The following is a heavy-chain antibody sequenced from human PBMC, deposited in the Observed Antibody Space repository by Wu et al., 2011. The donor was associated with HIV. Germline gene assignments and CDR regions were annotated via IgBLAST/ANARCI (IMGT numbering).Heavy chain of an antibody. J-gene: IGHJ4*02. V-gene: IGHV1-18*01. Sequence: QVQLVQSGAEVKKPGASVKVSCKASGYTFISYGISWVRQAPGQGPEWMGWISVYNGNTKYAQKLQGRVTMTIDRSTSTAYMELRSLRPDETAVYYCARDGYCISTRCYDGTPDYWGQGTLVTVS. CDR2: ISVYNGNT. D-gene: IGHD2-2*03. CDR3: ARDGYCISTRCYDGTPDY. CDR1: GYTFISYG.